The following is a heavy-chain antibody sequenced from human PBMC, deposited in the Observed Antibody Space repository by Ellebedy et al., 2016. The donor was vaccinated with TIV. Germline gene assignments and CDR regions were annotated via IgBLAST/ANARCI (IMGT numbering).Heavy chain of an antibody. J-gene: IGHJ4*02. D-gene: IGHD4-23*01. V-gene: IGHV4-59*01. CDR2: IYYIGIT. CDR3: AAYYGGRFDY. CDR1: GGSISTFY. Sequence: MPSETLSLTCNVSGGSISTFYWSWIRQPPGKGLEFIGYIYYIGITNYNPSLESPVAISIHTSENQFSLRLSSVTAADTAVYYCAAYYGGRFDYWGQGTLVTVSS.